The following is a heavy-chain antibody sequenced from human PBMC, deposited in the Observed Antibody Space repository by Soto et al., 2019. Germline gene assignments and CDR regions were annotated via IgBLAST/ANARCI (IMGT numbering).Heavy chain of an antibody. J-gene: IGHJ4*02. CDR3: AKDLLPGITGRGSFDY. V-gene: IGHV3-23*01. Sequence: EVQLLESGGGLVQPGGSLRLSCAASGFTFSSYAMSWVRQAPGKGLEWVSAISGSGGSTYYADSVKGRFTISRDNSKNTLYLQMNSLRAEDTAVYYCAKDLLPGITGRGSFDYWGQGTLVTVSS. D-gene: IGHD1-20*01. CDR2: ISGSGGST. CDR1: GFTFSSYA.